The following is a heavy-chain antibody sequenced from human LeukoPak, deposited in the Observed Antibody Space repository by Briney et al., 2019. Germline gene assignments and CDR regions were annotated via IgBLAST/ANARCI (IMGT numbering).Heavy chain of an antibody. V-gene: IGHV4-4*07. D-gene: IGHD3-22*01. CDR3: AVNYYDLSTSDY. Sequence: SETLSLTCTVSGGSISSYYWSWIRQPAGKGLEWIGRIYTSGSTNYNPSLKSRVTMSVDTSKNQFSLKLSSVTAADTAVYYCAVNYYDLSTSDYWGQGTLVTVSS. CDR2: IYTSGST. J-gene: IGHJ4*02. CDR1: GGSISSYY.